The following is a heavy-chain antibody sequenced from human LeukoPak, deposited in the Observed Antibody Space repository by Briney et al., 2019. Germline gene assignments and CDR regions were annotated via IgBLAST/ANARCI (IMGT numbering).Heavy chain of an antibody. J-gene: IGHJ4*02. D-gene: IGHD3-10*01. Sequence: PGGSLRLSCAASGLTFSTYWMSWVRQAPGKGLEWVANINQDGSEKSYVDSVKGRFTISRDNAKKSLYLQMNSLRAEDTAVYYCARDRVNYFDYWGQGTLVTVSS. CDR2: INQDGSEK. CDR1: GLTFSTYW. V-gene: IGHV3-7*01. CDR3: ARDRVNYFDY.